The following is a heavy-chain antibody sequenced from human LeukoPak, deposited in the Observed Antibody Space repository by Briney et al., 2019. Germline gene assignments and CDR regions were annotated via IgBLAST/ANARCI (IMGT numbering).Heavy chain of an antibody. V-gene: IGHV3-9*01. D-gene: IGHD4-17*01. Sequence: PGGSLRLSCAASGFTFDDYAMHWVRQAPGKGLEWVSGISWNSGNIGYADSVKGRFTISRDNAKNSLYLQMNSLRAEDTALYYCAKDRDGDSGHDAFDIWGQGTMVTVSS. CDR1: GFTFDDYA. J-gene: IGHJ3*02. CDR3: AKDRDGDSGHDAFDI. CDR2: ISWNSGNI.